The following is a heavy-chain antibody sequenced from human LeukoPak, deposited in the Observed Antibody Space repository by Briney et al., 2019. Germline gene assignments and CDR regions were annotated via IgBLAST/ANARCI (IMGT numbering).Heavy chain of an antibody. CDR1: GYTFTSYY. CDR3: AREGTYYGPKGWFDP. V-gene: IGHV1-46*01. Sequence: ASVKVSFKASGYTFTSYYMHWVRQAPGQGLEWMGIINPSGGSTSYAQKFQGRVTMTRDTSTSTVYMELSSLRSEDTAVYYCAREGTYYGPKGWFDPWGQGTLVTVSS. CDR2: INPSGGST. D-gene: IGHD3-3*01. J-gene: IGHJ5*02.